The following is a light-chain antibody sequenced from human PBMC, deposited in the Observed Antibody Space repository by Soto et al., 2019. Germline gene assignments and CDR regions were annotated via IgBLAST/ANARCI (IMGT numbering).Light chain of an antibody. Sequence: DVEMTQSPSTLPTSIGDRVTINCRASQNVSNWLAWYQQKPGKAPKRLIYKASRLESGVPSRFSASGSGTDFTLTINSLPSDDFATYFCQQYSKESTFGQGTKLEIK. V-gene: IGKV1-5*03. CDR3: QQYSKEST. J-gene: IGKJ2*01. CDR2: KAS. CDR1: QNVSNW.